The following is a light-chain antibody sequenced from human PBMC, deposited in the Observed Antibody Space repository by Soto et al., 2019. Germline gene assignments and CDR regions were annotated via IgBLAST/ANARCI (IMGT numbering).Light chain of an antibody. CDR2: EVS. V-gene: IGLV2-8*01. J-gene: IGLJ2*01. CDR1: SSDVGTYKY. CDR3: SSYAGRSNLI. Sequence: QSVLTQPPSASGSPGQSVTISCTGTSSDVGTYKYVSWYQQHPGKAPKLMIYEVSKRPSGVPDRFSGSKSGNTASLTVSGRQAEDEADYYCSSYAGRSNLIFGGGTQLTVL.